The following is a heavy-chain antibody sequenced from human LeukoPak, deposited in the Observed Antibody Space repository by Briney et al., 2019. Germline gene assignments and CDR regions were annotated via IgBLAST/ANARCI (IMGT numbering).Heavy chain of an antibody. D-gene: IGHD6-19*01. V-gene: IGHV4-39*07. CDR3: ARGWWGSGWTPRHWFDP. CDR1: GGSISSSSYY. CDR2: INHSGST. Sequence: SETLSLTCTVSGGSISSSSYYWGWIRQPPEKGLEWIGEINHSGSTNYNPSLKSRVTISVDTSKNQFSLKLSSVTAADTAVYYCARGWWGSGWTPRHWFDPWGQGTLVTVSS. J-gene: IGHJ5*02.